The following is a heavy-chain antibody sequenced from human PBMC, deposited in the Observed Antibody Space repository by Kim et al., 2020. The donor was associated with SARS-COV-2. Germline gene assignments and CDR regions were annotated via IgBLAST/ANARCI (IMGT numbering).Heavy chain of an antibody. J-gene: IGHJ4*02. V-gene: IGHV1-46*01. D-gene: IGHD3-16*02. CDR3: ARDLFSELSSYYFDY. CDR2: INPSGGST. CDR1: GYTFTSYY. Sequence: ASVKVSCKASGYTFTSYYMHWVRQAPGQGLEWMGIINPSGGSTSYAQKFQGRVTMTRDTSTSTVYMELSSLRSEDTAVYYCARDLFSELSSYYFDYWGQGTLVTVSS.